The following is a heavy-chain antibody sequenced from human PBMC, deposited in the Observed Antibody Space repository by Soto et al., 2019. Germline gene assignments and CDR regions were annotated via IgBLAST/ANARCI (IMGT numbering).Heavy chain of an antibody. D-gene: IGHD2-2*01. CDR3: AKTGHIVLVPADKNWLGS. CDR1: GFTFSSYA. J-gene: IGHJ5*01. CDR2: ISGSGGST. Sequence: GGSLRLSCVASGFTFSSYAVSWVRQAPGKGLECVSTISGSGGSTYYADSVKGRFTISRDNSKNTVFLQVNSLTAEDTAIYYCAKTGHIVLVPADKNWLGSWGQGTLVTVSS. V-gene: IGHV3-23*01.